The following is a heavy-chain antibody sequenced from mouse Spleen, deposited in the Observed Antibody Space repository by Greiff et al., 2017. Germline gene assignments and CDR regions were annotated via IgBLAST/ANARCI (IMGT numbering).Heavy chain of an antibody. V-gene: IGHV1-55*01. CDR2: IYPGSGST. CDR3: KRSGLGSYFDY. CDR1: GYTFTSYW. J-gene: IGHJ2*03. Sequence: QVQLQQPGAELVKPGASVKMSCKASGYTFTSYWITWVKQRPGQGLEWIGDIYPGSGSTNYNEKFKSKATLTADKSSSTAYMQLNSLTSEDSAVYFCKRSGLGSYFDYWGQGTSLTVSS.